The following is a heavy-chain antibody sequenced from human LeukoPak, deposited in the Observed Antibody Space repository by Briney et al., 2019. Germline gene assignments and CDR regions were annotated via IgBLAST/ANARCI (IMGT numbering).Heavy chain of an antibody. CDR3: ARTFDRETAILDYYYNYMDV. Sequence: PGGSLRLSCGASGFPFSVYWMTWVRQAPGGGLEWVANNDRDGSQKHYLDSVKGRFTISRDNAKNSLYLQMNSLRAEDTAVYYCARTFDRETAILDYYYNYMDVWGNGTTVIVSS. J-gene: IGHJ6*03. V-gene: IGHV3-7*01. D-gene: IGHD5-18*01. CDR1: GFPFSVYW. CDR2: NDRDGSQK.